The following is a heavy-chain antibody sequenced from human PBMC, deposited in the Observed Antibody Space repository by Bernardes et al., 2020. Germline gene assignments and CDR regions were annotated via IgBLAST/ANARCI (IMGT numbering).Heavy chain of an antibody. D-gene: IGHD3-10*01. J-gene: IGHJ4*02. V-gene: IGHV3-11*06. Sequence: GGSLRLSCAASGFTFSDYYMSWIRQAPGKGLEWVSYISSSSSYTNYADSVKGRFTISRDNAKNSLYLQMNSLRAEDTAVYYCASAAGELLYYFDYWGQGTLVTVSS. CDR2: ISSSSSYT. CDR1: GFTFSDYY. CDR3: ASAAGELLYYFDY.